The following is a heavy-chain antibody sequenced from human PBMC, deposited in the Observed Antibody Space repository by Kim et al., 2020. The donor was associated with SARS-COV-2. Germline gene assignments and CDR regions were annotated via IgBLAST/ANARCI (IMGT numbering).Heavy chain of an antibody. J-gene: IGHJ4*02. Sequence: KYYVAHGPGRFTISRDNAKNSLYRQMNSLRAEDSAVYYCARVGSSSWYFDYWGQGTLVTVSS. CDR3: ARVGSSSWYFDY. CDR2: K. V-gene: IGHV3-7*03. D-gene: IGHD6-13*01.